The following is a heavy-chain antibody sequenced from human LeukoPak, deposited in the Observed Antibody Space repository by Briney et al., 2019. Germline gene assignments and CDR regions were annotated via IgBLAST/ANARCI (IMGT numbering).Heavy chain of an antibody. CDR2: IKGDGSET. CDR3: ARRKEVQTTFDY. D-gene: IGHD4/OR15-4a*01. V-gene: IGHV3-7*01. CDR1: GFTFSHSW. Sequence: PGGSLRLSCTASGFTFSHSWMGWVRQAPGKGLEWVANIKGDGSETYYVDSVKGRFTISRDNAKNSLDLQMNSLRAEDTAVYYCARRKEVQTTFDYWGQGTLVTVSS. J-gene: IGHJ4*02.